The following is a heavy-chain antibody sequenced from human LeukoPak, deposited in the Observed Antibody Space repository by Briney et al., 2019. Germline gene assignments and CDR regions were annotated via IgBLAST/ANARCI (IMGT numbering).Heavy chain of an antibody. CDR3: AKVATGTTGYFDY. J-gene: IGHJ4*02. V-gene: IGHV3-23*01. Sequence: GGSLRLSCAASGFTFSTYAMSWVRQAPGKGLEWVSTISGSGDSTFYADSVKGRFTISRDISKNTLYMQMNSPRAEDTAVYYCAKVATGTTGYFDYWGQGTLVTVSS. CDR1: GFTFSTYA. D-gene: IGHD1-7*01. CDR2: ISGSGDST.